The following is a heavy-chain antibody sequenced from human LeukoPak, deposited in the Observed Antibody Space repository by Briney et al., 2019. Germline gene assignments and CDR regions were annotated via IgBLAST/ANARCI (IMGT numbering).Heavy chain of an antibody. D-gene: IGHD3-10*01. V-gene: IGHV3-23*01. J-gene: IGHJ4*02. CDR1: GFTFSSYA. CDR2: ISGSGGRT. CDR3: AKVNGSGSYFLFDY. Sequence: GGSLRLSCAASGFTFSSYAMSWVRQAPGEGLEWVSAISGSGGRTYYADSVKGRFTISRDNSKNTLYLQMNSLRAEDTAVYYCAKVNGSGSYFLFDYWGQGTLVTVSS.